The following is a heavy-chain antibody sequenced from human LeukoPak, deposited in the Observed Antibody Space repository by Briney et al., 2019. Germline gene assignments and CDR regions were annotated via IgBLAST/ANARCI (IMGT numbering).Heavy chain of an antibody. CDR1: EFTVSSNY. CDR3: ARGEGYSYGFDY. V-gene: IGHV3-53*01. Sequence: GGSLRLSCAASEFTVSSNYMSWVRQAPGKGLEWVSVIYSGGSTYYADSVKGRFTISRDNSKNTLYLQMNSLRAEDTAVYYCARGEGYSYGFDYWGQGTLVTVSS. J-gene: IGHJ4*02. CDR2: IYSGGST. D-gene: IGHD5-18*01.